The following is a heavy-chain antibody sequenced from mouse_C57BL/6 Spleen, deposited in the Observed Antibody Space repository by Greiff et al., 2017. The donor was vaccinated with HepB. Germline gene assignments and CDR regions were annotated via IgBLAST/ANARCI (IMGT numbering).Heavy chain of an antibody. CDR2: IDPSDSET. J-gene: IGHJ3*01. Sequence: QVQLQQPGAELVRPGSSVKLSCKASGYTFTSYWMHWVKQRPIQGLEWIGNIDPSDSETHYNQKFKDKATLTVDKSSSTAYMQLSSLTSEDSAVYYGARGGSDCPWFDYWGQGTLVTVSA. V-gene: IGHV1-52*01. CDR3: ARGGSDCPWFDY. D-gene: IGHD2-13*01. CDR1: GYTFTSYW.